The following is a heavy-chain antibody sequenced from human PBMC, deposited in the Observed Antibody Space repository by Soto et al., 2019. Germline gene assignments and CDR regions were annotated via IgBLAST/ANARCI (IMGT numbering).Heavy chain of an antibody. CDR1: GGSISSHY. V-gene: IGHV4-59*11. J-gene: IGHJ6*03. CDR2: IYYSGST. CDR3: ARGYSGYDSSDYYYYYYMDV. Sequence: PSETLSLTCTVSGGSISSHYWSWIRQPPGKGLEWIGYIYYSGSTNYNPSLKSRVTISVDTSKNQFSLKLSSVTAADTAVYYCARGYSGYDSSDYYYYYYMDVWGKGTTVTVS. D-gene: IGHD5-12*01.